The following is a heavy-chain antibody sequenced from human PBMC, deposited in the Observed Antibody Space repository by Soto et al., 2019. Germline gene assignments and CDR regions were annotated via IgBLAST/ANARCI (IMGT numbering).Heavy chain of an antibody. J-gene: IGHJ6*02. CDR1: SGSISGSRFH. V-gene: IGHV4-31*03. CDR3: ARDPLAYCGGDCYSGTYYYYYGMDV. D-gene: IGHD2-21*02. CDR2: IYYSGST. Sequence: LSLTCTVSSGSISGSRFHWAWIRQHPGKGLEWIGYIYYSGSTYYNPSLKSRVTISVDTSKNQFSLKLSSVTAADTAVYYCARDPLAYCGGDCYSGTYYYYYGMDVWGQGTTVTVSS.